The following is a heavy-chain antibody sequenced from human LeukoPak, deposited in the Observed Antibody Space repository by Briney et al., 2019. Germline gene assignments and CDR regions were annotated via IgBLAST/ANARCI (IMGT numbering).Heavy chain of an antibody. CDR3: ARVITSSSWYSHGYYGMDV. J-gene: IGHJ6*02. CDR1: GYTFTSYG. D-gene: IGHD6-13*01. V-gene: IGHV1-18*01. Sequence: ASVKVSCKASGYTFTSYGISWLRQAPGQGLEWMGWISAYNGNTNYAQKLQGRVAMTTDTSTSTAYMELRSLRSDDTAVYYCARVITSSSWYSHGYYGMDVWGQGTTVTVSS. CDR2: ISAYNGNT.